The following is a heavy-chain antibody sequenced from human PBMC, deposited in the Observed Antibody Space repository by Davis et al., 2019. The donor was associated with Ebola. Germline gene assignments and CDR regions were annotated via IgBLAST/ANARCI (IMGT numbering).Heavy chain of an antibody. V-gene: IGHV4-61*09. D-gene: IGHD3-3*01. CDR3: ARGDFWSADLDY. CDR1: GDSITSGSYH. Sequence: PSETLSLTCTVSGDSITSGSYHWSWLRQPAGKGLEWVGQIYASGGTNYNPSLKSRVTISVHTSKNQFSLKLSSVTAADTAVYYCARGDFWSADLDYWGQGTLVTVSS. CDR2: IYASGGT. J-gene: IGHJ4*02.